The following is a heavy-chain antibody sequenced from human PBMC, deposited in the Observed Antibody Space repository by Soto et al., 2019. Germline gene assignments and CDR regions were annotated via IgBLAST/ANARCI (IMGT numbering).Heavy chain of an antibody. J-gene: IGHJ3*02. CDR1: GYTFTGYY. Sequence: ASVKVSCEASGYTFTGYYIHWVRQAPGQGLEWMGWINPNSGGTNYAQKFQGRVTMTRDTSISTAYMELSRLRSDDTAVYYCAGTLTLMATITFGDAFDIWGQGTMVTVSS. V-gene: IGHV1-2*02. CDR2: INPNSGGT. D-gene: IGHD5-12*01. CDR3: AGTLTLMATITFGDAFDI.